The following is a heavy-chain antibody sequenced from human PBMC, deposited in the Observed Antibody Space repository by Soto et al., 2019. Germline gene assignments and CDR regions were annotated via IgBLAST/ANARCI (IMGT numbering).Heavy chain of an antibody. CDR1: GGTFSSYA. CDR2: IIPIFGTA. CDR3: ARAGITIFGVVANYYYYGMDV. J-gene: IGHJ6*02. D-gene: IGHD3-3*01. Sequence: SVKVSCKASGGTFSSYAISWVRQAPGQGLEWMGGIIPIFGTANYAQKFQGRVTITADKSTSTAYMELSSLRSEDTAVYYCARAGITIFGVVANYYYYGMDVWGQGTTVTVS. V-gene: IGHV1-69*06.